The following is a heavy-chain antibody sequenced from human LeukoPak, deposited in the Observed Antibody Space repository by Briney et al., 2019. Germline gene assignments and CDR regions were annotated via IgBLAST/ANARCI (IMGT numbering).Heavy chain of an antibody. CDR2: IYPGDSDT. V-gene: IGHV5-51*01. D-gene: IGHD4-17*01. CDR1: GYSFTSLW. CDR3: ARRYGRPFDY. Sequence: PGESLKISCKGSGYSFTSLWIGWVRQMPGKGLEWMGIIYPGDSDTRYSPSFEGQVTISADKSISTAYLEWCNLNASHTAIYYSARRYGRPFDYWGQGTLVTVSS. J-gene: IGHJ4*02.